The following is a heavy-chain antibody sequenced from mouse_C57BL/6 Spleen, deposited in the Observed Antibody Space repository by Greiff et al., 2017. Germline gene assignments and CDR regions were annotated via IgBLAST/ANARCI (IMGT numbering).Heavy chain of an antibody. D-gene: IGHD2-1*01. CDR3: ARIYYGDYAMDY. Sequence: EVQVVESGGGLVKPGGSLKLSCAASGFTFSDYGMHWVRQAPEKGLEWVAYISSGSSTIYYADTVKGRFPISRDNAKNTLFLQMTSLRSEDTAMYYCARIYYGDYAMDYWGQGTSVTVSS. J-gene: IGHJ4*01. CDR1: GFTFSDYG. V-gene: IGHV5-17*01. CDR2: ISSGSSTI.